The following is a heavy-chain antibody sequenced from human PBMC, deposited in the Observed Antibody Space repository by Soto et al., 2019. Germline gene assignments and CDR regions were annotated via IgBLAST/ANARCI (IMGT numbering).Heavy chain of an antibody. D-gene: IGHD3-9*01. Sequence: QVQLQESGPGLVKPSQTLSLTCTVSGGSISNADYYWSWVRQAPGKGLEWIGYVYYRGSIYYNPSLESRLAISVDTSKNQFSLRLTSVTAADTAMYFCARVILTPIWFDSWGPGTLVTVSS. CDR1: GGSISNADYY. CDR3: ARVILTPIWFDS. V-gene: IGHV4-30-4*01. J-gene: IGHJ5*01. CDR2: VYYRGSI.